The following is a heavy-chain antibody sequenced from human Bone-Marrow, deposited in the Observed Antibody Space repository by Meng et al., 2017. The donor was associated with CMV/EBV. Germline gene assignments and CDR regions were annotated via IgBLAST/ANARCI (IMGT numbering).Heavy chain of an antibody. J-gene: IGHJ6*02. Sequence: GESLKISCAASGFTFSSYWMSWVRQAPGKGLEWVANIKQDGSEKYYVDSVKGRFTISRDNAKNTLYLHISSLRVEDTAVYYCAGFGVTITNGLDVWGRGTTVTVSS. CDR3: AGFGVTITNGLDV. CDR2: IKQDGSEK. D-gene: IGHD3-3*01. CDR1: GFTFSSYW. V-gene: IGHV3-7*01.